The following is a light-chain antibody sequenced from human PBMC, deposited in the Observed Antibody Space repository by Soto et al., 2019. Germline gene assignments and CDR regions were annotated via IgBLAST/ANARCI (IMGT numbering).Light chain of an antibody. CDR2: GAS. J-gene: IGKJ1*01. CDR1: QSVSSSY. CDR3: QQYGSSPRT. V-gene: IGKV3-20*01. Sequence: EIVLTQSPGTLSLSPGERATLSCRASQSVSSSYLAWYQQKPGQAPRLLIYGASSRATGIPDRFSXXGSGXDFTLTISRLEPEDFAVYYCQQYGSSPRTFGQGTKVEIK.